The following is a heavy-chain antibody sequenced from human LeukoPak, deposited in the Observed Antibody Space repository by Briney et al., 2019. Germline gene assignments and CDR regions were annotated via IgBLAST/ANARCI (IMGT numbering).Heavy chain of an antibody. CDR2: ISSSSSTI. D-gene: IGHD1-26*01. CDR1: GFTFSSHR. CDR3: ARDRGSGNYGARFFDY. J-gene: IGHJ4*02. V-gene: IGHV3-48*01. Sequence: GGSLRHSCAASGFTFSSHRMNWVGEAPGKGGEGGSYISSSSSTIYYTVSFKCRFTISRDNAKTSLYLQINSLRAEDTAVSYCARDRGSGNYGARFFDYWGQGPLVPVSS.